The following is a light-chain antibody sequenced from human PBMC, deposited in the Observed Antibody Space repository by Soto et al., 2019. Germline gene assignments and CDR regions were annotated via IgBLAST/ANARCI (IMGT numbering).Light chain of an antibody. V-gene: IGLV2-14*01. J-gene: IGLJ1*01. CDR2: EVR. CDR1: SSDVGGYNH. CDR3: CSYTSTSTFV. Sequence: QSVLTQPASMSGSPGQSITISCTGTSSDVGGYNHVSWYQQHPGKAPKLIIYEVRNRPSGVSNRLSGSKSGNTASLTISGLQADDEADYYCCSYTSTSTFVFGTGTKLTVL.